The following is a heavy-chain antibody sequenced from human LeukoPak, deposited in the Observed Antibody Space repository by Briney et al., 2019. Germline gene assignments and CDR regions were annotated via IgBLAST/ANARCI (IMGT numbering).Heavy chain of an antibody. CDR3: ARENSYGIRGWWFDP. D-gene: IGHD5-18*01. CDR1: GGSISSSSYY. CDR2: IYYSGST. V-gene: IGHV4-39*07. J-gene: IGHJ5*02. Sequence: PSETLSLTCTVSGGSISSSSYYWGWIRQPPGKGLEWIGSIYYSGSTYYNPSLKSRVTISVDTSKNQFSLKLSSVTAADTAVYYCARENSYGIRGWWFDPWGQGTLVTVSS.